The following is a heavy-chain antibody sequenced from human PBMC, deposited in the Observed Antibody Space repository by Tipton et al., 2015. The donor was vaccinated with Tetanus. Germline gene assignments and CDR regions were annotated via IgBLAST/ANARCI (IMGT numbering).Heavy chain of an antibody. V-gene: IGHV4-30-2*01. CDR1: GGSINSPDYS. Sequence: TLSLTCTVSGGSINSPDYSWGWIRQPPGKGLEWIGYIYQSGGTSYNPSLATRVTITADKSKNRFSLNLRSVTAADTAVYYCARDRGQQFVSDWFDPWGQGTLVTVSS. CDR3: ARDRGQQFVSDWFDP. J-gene: IGHJ5*02. D-gene: IGHD6-6*01. CDR2: IYQSGGT.